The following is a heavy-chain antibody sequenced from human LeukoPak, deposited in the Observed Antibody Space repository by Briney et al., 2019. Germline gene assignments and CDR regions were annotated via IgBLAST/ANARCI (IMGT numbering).Heavy chain of an antibody. V-gene: IGHV1-2*02. J-gene: IGHJ4*02. Sequence: ASVTVSCTASGYTFTSYYIHWLRQAPGQGFEWMGWSDPNSGATKYEHFQDRVTMTWDRSITTAYMQLRRLTSDDTAVYYCARGEDYGSGTNFDYWGQGTLVTVSS. CDR1: GYTFTSYY. CDR3: ARGEDYGSGTNFDY. CDR2: SDPNSGAT. D-gene: IGHD3-10*01.